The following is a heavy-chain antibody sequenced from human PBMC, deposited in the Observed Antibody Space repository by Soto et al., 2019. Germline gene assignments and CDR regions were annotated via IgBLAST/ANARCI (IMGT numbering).Heavy chain of an antibody. J-gene: IGHJ4*02. D-gene: IGHD2-21*01. V-gene: IGHV1-69*06. CDR1: GGTFSSYA. CDR3: ARRLGRSDLDY. Sequence: SVKRCCKASGGTFSSYAISWVRQAPGQGLEWMGGIIPIFGTANYAQKFQGRVTITADKSTSTAYMELSSLRSEDTAVYYCARRLGRSDLDYWGQGTLVTVSS. CDR2: IIPIFGTA.